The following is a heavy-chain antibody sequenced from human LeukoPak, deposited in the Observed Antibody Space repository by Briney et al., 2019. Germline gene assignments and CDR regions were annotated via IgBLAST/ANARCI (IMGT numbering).Heavy chain of an antibody. Sequence: WASVKVSCKASGYTFTSYYMHWVRQAPGQGLEWMGIINPSGGSTTYTQKFQGSVTMTSDTSTSTVYMELSSLRSEDTAVYYCARGASSWYTFDYWGQGTLVTVSS. V-gene: IGHV1-46*01. J-gene: IGHJ4*02. D-gene: IGHD6-13*01. CDR2: INPSGGST. CDR1: GYTFTSYY. CDR3: ARGASSWYTFDY.